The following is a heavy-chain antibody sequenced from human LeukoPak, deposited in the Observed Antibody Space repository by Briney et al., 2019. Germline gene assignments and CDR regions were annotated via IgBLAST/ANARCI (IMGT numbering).Heavy chain of an antibody. D-gene: IGHD3-22*01. CDR2: IYRGGST. CDR1: GFNVSSNY. Sequence: GGSLRLSCAAPGFNVSSNYMSWVRQAPGKGLEWVSVIYRGGSTYYADSVKGRFTVSRDNSKNTLYLQMNSLRAEDTAVYYCAGTIVGKWAIDYWGQGTLVTVSS. J-gene: IGHJ4*02. CDR3: AGTIVGKWAIDY. V-gene: IGHV3-53*01.